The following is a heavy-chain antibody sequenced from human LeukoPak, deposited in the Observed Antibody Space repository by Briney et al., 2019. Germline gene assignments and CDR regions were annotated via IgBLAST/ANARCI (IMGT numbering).Heavy chain of an antibody. Sequence: PSETLSLTCAVSGGSISSGGYSWSWIRQPPGKGLEWIGYIYHSGSTYYNPSLKSRVTISVDRPKNQFSLKLSSVTAADTAVYYCARNEGSDAFDIWGQGTMVTVSS. J-gene: IGHJ3*02. CDR2: IYHSGST. CDR3: ARNEGSDAFDI. CDR1: GGSISSGGYS. V-gene: IGHV4-30-2*01. D-gene: IGHD1-1*01.